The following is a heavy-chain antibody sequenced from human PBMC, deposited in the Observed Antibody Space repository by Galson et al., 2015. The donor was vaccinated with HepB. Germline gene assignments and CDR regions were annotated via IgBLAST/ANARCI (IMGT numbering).Heavy chain of an antibody. CDR2: FDPEDGET. CDR1: GYTLTELS. Sequence: SVKVSCKVSGYTLTELSMHWVRQAPGKGLEWMGGFDPEDGETIYAQKFQGRVTMTEDTSTDTAYMELSSLRSEDTAVYYCATDRYYYDSSGTLEHTFDYWGQGTLVTVSS. CDR3: ATDRYYYDSSGTLEHTFDY. D-gene: IGHD3-22*01. J-gene: IGHJ4*02. V-gene: IGHV1-24*01.